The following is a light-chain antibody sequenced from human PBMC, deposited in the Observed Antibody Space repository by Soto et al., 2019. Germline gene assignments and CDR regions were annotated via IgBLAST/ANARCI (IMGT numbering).Light chain of an antibody. CDR3: QQYDNSPLT. Sequence: DIVLTQSPGTLSLSPGERAALSCRASQSVSNSYLAWYQQKPGQAPRLLIYGASNRATGIPDRFSGSGSGTDFTLTISRLEPEDFAVYYCQQYDNSPLTFGGGTKVDIK. J-gene: IGKJ4*01. CDR1: QSVSNSY. V-gene: IGKV3-20*01. CDR2: GAS.